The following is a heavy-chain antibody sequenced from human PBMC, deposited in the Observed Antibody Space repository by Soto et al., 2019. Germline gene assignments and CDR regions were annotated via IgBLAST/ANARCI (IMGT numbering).Heavy chain of an antibody. CDR1: GGSFSGYY. V-gene: IGHV4-34*01. CDR2: INHSGST. CDR3: ARGRSGWYAGKIIFDY. J-gene: IGHJ4*02. Sequence: SETLSLTCAVYGGSFSGYYWSWIRQPPGKGLEWIGEINHSGSTNYNPSLKSRVTISVDTSKNQFSLKLSSVTAADTAVYYCARGRSGWYAGKIIFDYWGQGTLVTVSS. D-gene: IGHD6-19*01.